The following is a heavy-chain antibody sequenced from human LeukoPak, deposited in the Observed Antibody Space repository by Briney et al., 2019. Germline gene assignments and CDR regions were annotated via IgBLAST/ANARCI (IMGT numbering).Heavy chain of an antibody. J-gene: IGHJ3*02. CDR2: IYYSGST. CDR3: ARDQVTLNDAFDI. V-gene: IGHV4-30-4*01. D-gene: IGHD2-21*02. CDR1: GGSISSGDYY. Sequence: PSETLSLTCTVSGGSISSGDYYWSWIRQPPGKGQEWIGYIYYSGSTYYNPSLKSRVTISVDTSKNQFSLKLSSVTAADTAVYYCARDQVTLNDAFDIWGQGTVVTVSS.